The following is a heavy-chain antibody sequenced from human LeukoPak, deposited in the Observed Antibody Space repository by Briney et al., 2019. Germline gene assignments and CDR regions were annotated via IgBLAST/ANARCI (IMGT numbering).Heavy chain of an antibody. CDR1: GFTFSSYA. V-gene: IGHV3-23*01. CDR2: ISGSGGST. J-gene: IGHJ4*02. CDR3: AKDYRDGHDYGDY. Sequence: GGSLRLSCAASGFTFSSYAMSWVRQAPGKGLEWVSAISGSGGSTYYVDSVKGRFTISRDNSKNTLYLQMNSLRAEDTAVYYCAKDYRDGHDYGDYWGQGTLVTVSS. D-gene: IGHD3-16*02.